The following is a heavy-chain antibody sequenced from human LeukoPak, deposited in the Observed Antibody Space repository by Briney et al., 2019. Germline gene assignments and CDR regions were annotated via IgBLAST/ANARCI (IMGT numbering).Heavy chain of an antibody. Sequence: SETLSLTCTVSGYSISSGYYWGWIRQPPGKGLEWIGSIYHSGSTYYNPSLKSRVTISVDTSKNQFSLKLSSVTAADTAVYYCARTYYGSGSYPNWFDPWGQGTLVTVSS. D-gene: IGHD3-10*01. CDR1: GYSISSGYY. CDR3: ARTYYGSGSYPNWFDP. J-gene: IGHJ5*02. CDR2: IYHSGST. V-gene: IGHV4-38-2*02.